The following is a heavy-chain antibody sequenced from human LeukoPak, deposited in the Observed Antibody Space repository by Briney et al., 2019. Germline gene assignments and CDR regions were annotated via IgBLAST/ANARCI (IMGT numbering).Heavy chain of an antibody. CDR3: VRDSCVAAIYYGMDV. CDR1: GVTFSSYW. D-gene: IGHD2-21*01. CDR2: INSDGRST. J-gene: IGHJ6*02. V-gene: IGHV3-74*01. Sequence: GGSLRLSCAASGVTFSSYWMHWVRQAPGKGLVWVSRINSDGRSTSYADSVKGRFTISRDNAMNMLYLQMNNLRAEDTAVYFCVRDSCVAAIYYGMDVWGQGTTVTVSS.